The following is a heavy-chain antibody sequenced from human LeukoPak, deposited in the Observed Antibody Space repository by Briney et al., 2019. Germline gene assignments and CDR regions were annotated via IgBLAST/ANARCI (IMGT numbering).Heavy chain of an antibody. D-gene: IGHD1-26*01. CDR3: AKGDSGSYAPLIYYYYYMDV. Sequence: GGSLRLSCAASGFTFSSYGMSWVRQAPGKGLEWVSAIGGSGGSTYYADSVKGRFTISRDNSKNTLYLQMNSLRAEDTAVYYCAKGDSGSYAPLIYYYYYMDVWGKGTTVTISS. CDR2: IGGSGGST. V-gene: IGHV3-23*01. CDR1: GFTFSSYG. J-gene: IGHJ6*03.